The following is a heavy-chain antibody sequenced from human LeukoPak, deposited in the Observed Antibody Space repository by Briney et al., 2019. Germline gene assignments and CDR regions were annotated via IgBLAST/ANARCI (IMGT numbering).Heavy chain of an antibody. CDR1: GFIFSDYY. Sequence: GGSLRLSCAASGFIFSDYYMSWIRQAPEKGLEWVSYISSSGGTTYYSDSVKGRFTISRDNAKNALYLQMNSLRAEDTAVYYCARAEGYSGYREYYFDYWGQGTLVTVSS. V-gene: IGHV3-11*01. CDR2: ISSSGGTT. J-gene: IGHJ4*02. D-gene: IGHD5-12*01. CDR3: ARAEGYSGYREYYFDY.